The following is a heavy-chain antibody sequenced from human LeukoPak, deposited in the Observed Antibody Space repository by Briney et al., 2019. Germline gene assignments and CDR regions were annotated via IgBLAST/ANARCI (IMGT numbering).Heavy chain of an antibody. V-gene: IGHV3-33*01. J-gene: IGHJ4*02. CDR2: IWYDGSNK. CDR3: ARDRNWGSAAHHFDL. CDR1: GFTFRNYG. D-gene: IGHD7-27*01. Sequence: GGSLRLSCAAPGFTFRNYGMHSVRQAPGKGLGWVAVIWYDGSNKIYADAVKGRFNFSRDNSKNMLYLQMNSLSAEDTAVYYCARDRNWGSAAHHFDLWGQGTLVSVSS.